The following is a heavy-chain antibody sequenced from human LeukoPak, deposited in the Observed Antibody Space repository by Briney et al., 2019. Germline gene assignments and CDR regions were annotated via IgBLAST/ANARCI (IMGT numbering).Heavy chain of an antibody. Sequence: GGSLRLSRAASGFTFSSYSMNWVRQAPGKGLEWVSSISSSSSYIYYADSVKGRFTISRDNAKNSLYLQMNSLRAEDTAVYYCASIVAAAGKGGDYWGQGTLVTVSS. J-gene: IGHJ4*02. D-gene: IGHD6-13*01. V-gene: IGHV3-21*01. CDR1: GFTFSSYS. CDR2: ISSSSSYI. CDR3: ASIVAAAGKGGDY.